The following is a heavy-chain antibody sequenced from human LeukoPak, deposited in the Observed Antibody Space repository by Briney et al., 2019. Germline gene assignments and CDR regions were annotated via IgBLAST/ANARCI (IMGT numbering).Heavy chain of an antibody. V-gene: IGHV3-21*01. J-gene: IGHJ4*02. Sequence: KPGGSLRLSCAASGFTFNTYSMNWVRQAPGKGLEWVSSISSSSSYISYADSVKGRFTISRDNAKNSLYLQMNSLRAEDTAVYYCARKVAATGTDYWGQGTLVTVSS. D-gene: IGHD6-13*01. CDR2: ISSSSSYI. CDR3: ARKVAATGTDY. CDR1: GFTFNTYS.